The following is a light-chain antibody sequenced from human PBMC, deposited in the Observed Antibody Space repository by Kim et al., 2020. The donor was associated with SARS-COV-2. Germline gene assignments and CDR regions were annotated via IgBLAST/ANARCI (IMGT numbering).Light chain of an antibody. CDR1: TAAIGGYNS. V-gene: IGLV2-14*03. J-gene: IGLJ3*02. CDR2: DVT. CDR3: SSYTRSTTWV. Sequence: GQSISIACSGTTAAIGGYNSVAWYQHHPGKAPHLIIFDVTYRPSGVSTRFSGAKSGNTASLTISELHPEDEADYYCSSYTRSTTWVFGGGTKLTVL.